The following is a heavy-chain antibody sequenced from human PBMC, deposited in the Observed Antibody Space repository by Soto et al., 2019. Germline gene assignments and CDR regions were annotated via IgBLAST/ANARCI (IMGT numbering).Heavy chain of an antibody. J-gene: IGHJ6*02. CDR2: IDHRGST. CDR3: LTAFCDYYDQSGGFDYLAMDV. CDR1: GTTFGGYF. V-gene: IGHV4-34*08. Sequence: ETLSLTCSVSGTTFGGYFWTRIRQPPGKGLEWIGEIDHRGSTNYNPALMRRGIISVDSTNNHFSLKMTAVTAADTAVYYCLTAFCDYYDQSGGFDYLAMDVWGQGTTVTVSS. D-gene: IGHD3-22*01.